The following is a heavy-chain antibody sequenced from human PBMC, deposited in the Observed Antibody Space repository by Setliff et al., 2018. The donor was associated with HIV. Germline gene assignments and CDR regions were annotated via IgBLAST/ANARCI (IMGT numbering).Heavy chain of an antibody. CDR2: IYNSEDT. V-gene: IGHV4-39*01. CDR1: GGSISSSTYY. J-gene: IGHJ6*03. D-gene: IGHD3-10*01. CDR3: ARHSPGALLWLGPTPSYYMDV. Sequence: PSETLSLTCTVSGGSISSSTYYWGWIRQPPGKGLEWIGSIYNSEDTYYSPSLESRVTRSVDTTKNQFSLRLSSVTAADTAVYYCARHSPGALLWLGPTPSYYMDVWGKGTTVTVSS.